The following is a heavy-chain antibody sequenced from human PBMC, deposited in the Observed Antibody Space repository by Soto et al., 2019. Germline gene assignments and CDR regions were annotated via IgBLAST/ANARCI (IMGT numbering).Heavy chain of an antibody. CDR3: ARGRGRYSSGWSWFDP. V-gene: IGHV4-4*01. Sequence: LSLTCGVSGGTIRSPDWWTWVRQPPGKGLEWIGEIFQSGSTNYTPSLESRVTISVDKSKNQFSLTLTSVTAADTAVYFCARGRGRYSSGWSWFDPWGQGILVTVSS. J-gene: IGHJ5*02. CDR2: IFQSGST. D-gene: IGHD6-19*01. CDR1: GGTIRSPDW.